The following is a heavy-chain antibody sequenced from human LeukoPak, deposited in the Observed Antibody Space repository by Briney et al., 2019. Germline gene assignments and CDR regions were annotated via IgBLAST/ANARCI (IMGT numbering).Heavy chain of an antibody. CDR1: GFTVSSNY. D-gene: IGHD1-26*01. J-gene: IGHJ3*02. CDR2: IYSGGST. Sequence: GGSLRLSCAVSGFTVSSNYMSWVRQAPGKGLEWVSVIYSGGSTQYADSVKGRFTISRDNSKNTLYLQMNSLRAEDTAVYYCARGGSYLSAFDIWGQGTMVTVSS. CDR3: ARGGSYLSAFDI. V-gene: IGHV3-53*01.